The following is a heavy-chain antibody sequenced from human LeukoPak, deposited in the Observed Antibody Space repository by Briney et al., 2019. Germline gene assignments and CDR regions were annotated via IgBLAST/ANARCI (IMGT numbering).Heavy chain of an antibody. CDR1: GGSISSYY. V-gene: IGHV4-59*08. CDR2: IYYSGST. J-gene: IGHJ4*02. D-gene: IGHD1-26*01. CDR3: SRQRGGSPFDY. Sequence: PSETLSLTCTVSGGSISSYYWSWIRQPPGGGLEWIGYIYYSGSTNYNPSLKSRVTISVDTSKNQFSLKLTSVTAADTAVYYCSRQRGGSPFDYWGQGALVTVSS.